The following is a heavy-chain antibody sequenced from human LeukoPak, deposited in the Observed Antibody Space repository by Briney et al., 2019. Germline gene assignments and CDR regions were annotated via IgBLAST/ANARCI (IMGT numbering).Heavy chain of an antibody. V-gene: IGHV1-18*01. J-gene: IGHJ4*02. CDR3: ARDRYSSSWYQPFDY. D-gene: IGHD6-13*01. CDR2: ISAYNGNT. Sequence: GASVKVSCKASGYTFTSYGISWVRQAPGQGLEWMGWISAYNGNTNYAQKLQGRVTMTTDTSTSTAYMELRSLRSDDTAVYCCARDRYSSSWYQPFDYWGQGTLVTVSS. CDR1: GYTFTSYG.